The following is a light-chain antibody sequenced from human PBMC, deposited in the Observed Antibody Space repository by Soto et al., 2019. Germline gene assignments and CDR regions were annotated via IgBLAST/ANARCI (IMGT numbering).Light chain of an antibody. V-gene: IGKV3-20*01. Sequence: EIVLTQSPDTLSLSPGERATLSCRASQTVTSGYLAWYQQKPGQAPRLLMYGVSTGATGIPDRISGRSSRTDYTTTISILEPEDLAEYFYPEYGSSPNTFGQATRVEFK. CDR3: PEYGSSPNT. CDR1: QTVTSGY. J-gene: IGKJ1*01. CDR2: GVS.